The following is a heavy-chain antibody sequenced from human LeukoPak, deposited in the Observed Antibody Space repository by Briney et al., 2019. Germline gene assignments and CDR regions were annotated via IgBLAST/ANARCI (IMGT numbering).Heavy chain of an antibody. J-gene: IGHJ4*02. D-gene: IGHD1-26*01. CDR3: ARRRYSGSSQHFDY. CDR2: ISSSGTII. Sequence: PGGSLRLSCAASGFTFSNYEMNWVRQAPGKGLEWVSYISSSGTIIYYVDSVKGRFTISRDNAKISLYLQMNSLRAEDTAVYYCARRRYSGSSQHFDYWGQGTLVTVSS. CDR1: GFTFSNYE. V-gene: IGHV3-48*03.